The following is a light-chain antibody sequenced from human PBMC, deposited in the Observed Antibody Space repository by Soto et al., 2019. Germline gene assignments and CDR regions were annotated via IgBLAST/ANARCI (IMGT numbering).Light chain of an antibody. CDR3: SSYTSSSTRV. CDR1: NSDVGGYNY. CDR2: DVS. Sequence: VLTQPASVSGSPGQSITISCTGTNSDVGGYNYVSWYQQHPGKAPKLMIYDVSNRPSGVSNRFSGSKSGNTASLTISGLQAEDEADYYCSSYTSSSTRVFGTGTKVTVL. J-gene: IGLJ1*01. V-gene: IGLV2-14*01.